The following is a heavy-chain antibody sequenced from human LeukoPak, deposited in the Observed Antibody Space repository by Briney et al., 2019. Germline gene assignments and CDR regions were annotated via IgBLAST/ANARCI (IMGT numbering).Heavy chain of an antibody. J-gene: IGHJ5*02. CDR2: ISYDGSNK. CDR1: GFNFSSYA. V-gene: IGHV3-30-3*01. D-gene: IGHD6-13*01. CDR3: AREVGIAAAGTPHNWFDP. Sequence: GGSLRLSCAASGFNFSSYAMHWVRQAPGKGLEWVAVISYDGSNKYYADSVKGRFTISRDNSKNTLYLQMNSLRAEDTAVYYCAREVGIAAAGTPHNWFDPWGQGTLVTVSS.